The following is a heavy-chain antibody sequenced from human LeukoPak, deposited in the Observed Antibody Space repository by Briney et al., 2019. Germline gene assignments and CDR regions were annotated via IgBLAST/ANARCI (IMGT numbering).Heavy chain of an antibody. CDR3: ATRTILTGYYSDYYYYGMDV. J-gene: IGHJ6*02. V-gene: IGHV4-4*07. D-gene: IGHD3-9*01. Sequence: PSETLSLTRTVSGGSISSYYWSWIRQPAGKGLEWIGRIYTSGSTNYNPSLKSRVTMSVDTSKNQFSLKLSSVTAADTAVYYCATRTILTGYYSDYYYYGMDVWGQGTTVTVSS. CDR2: IYTSGST. CDR1: GGSISSYY.